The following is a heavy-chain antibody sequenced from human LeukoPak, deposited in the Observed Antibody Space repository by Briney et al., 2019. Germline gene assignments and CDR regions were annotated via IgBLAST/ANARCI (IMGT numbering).Heavy chain of an antibody. V-gene: IGHV4-39*01. J-gene: IGHJ5*02. CDR2: IYYSGST. CDR1: GDSIRSGGYY. D-gene: IGHD1-7*01. Sequence: ESGPTLVNPSQTLSLTCTVSGDSIRSGGYYWSWIRQHPGKGLEWIGSIYYSGSTYYNPSLKSRVTISVDTSKNQFSLKLSSVTAADTAVYYCARWNYNRYNWFDPWGQGTLVTVSS. CDR3: ARWNYNRYNWFDP.